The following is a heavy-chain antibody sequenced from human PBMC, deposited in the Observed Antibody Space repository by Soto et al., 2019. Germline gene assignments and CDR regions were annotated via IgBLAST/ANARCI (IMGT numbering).Heavy chain of an antibody. J-gene: IGHJ6*02. CDR1: GYTFTSYG. V-gene: IGHV1-18*04. Sequence: ASVKVSCKASGYTFTSYGISWVRQAPGQGLEWMGRISAYNGNTNYAQKLQGRVTMTTDTSTSTAYMELRSLRSEDTAVYYCARENYDFWSGYYPYYGMDAWGQGTTVTVSS. CDR3: ARENYDFWSGYYPYYGMDA. D-gene: IGHD3-3*01. CDR2: ISAYNGNT.